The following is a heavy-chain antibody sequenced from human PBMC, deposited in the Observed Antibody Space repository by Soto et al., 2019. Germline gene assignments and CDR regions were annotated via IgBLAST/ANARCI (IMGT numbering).Heavy chain of an antibody. CDR3: ANNYGHGPFDY. CDR1: GFTLSSYA. D-gene: IGHD3-10*01. J-gene: IGHJ4*02. CDR2: ISGSGGST. Sequence: GGSLRLSCAASGFTLSSYAMSWVRQAPGKGLEWVSAISGSGGSTCCADSVKGRFTISRDTSKNTLYLQMNSLRAEDTAVYYCANNYGHGPFDYWGQGTLVTVSS. V-gene: IGHV3-23*01.